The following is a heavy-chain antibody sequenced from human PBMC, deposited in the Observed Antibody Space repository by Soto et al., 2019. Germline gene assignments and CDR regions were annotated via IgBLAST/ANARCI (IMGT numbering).Heavy chain of an antibody. CDR3: ASSQRGGYFDF. Sequence: TLSITCTVSGGSISSGGYYWSWIRQHPGKGLEWIGYIYYSGSTYYNPSLKSRVTMSVDTSKNQFSLKLSSVTAADTAVYFCASSQRGGYFDFWGQRTLVTVSS. CDR1: GGSISSGGYY. J-gene: IGHJ4*02. D-gene: IGHD5-12*01. CDR2: IYYSGST. V-gene: IGHV4-31*03.